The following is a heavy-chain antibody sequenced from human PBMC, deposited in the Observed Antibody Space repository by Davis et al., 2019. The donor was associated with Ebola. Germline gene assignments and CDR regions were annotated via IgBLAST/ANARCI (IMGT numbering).Heavy chain of an antibody. J-gene: IGHJ6*02. V-gene: IGHV6-1*01. D-gene: IGHD1-26*01. Sequence: HSQTLSLTCAISGDSVSSGGWNWIRQTPSRGLEWLGRTYYYRSKWNNDYAASVKSRITINPDTSKNQFSLQLNSVTPEDTAVYYCVRGWGRIGMGVWGQGTTVTVSS. CDR1: GDSVSSGG. CDR3: VRGWGRIGMGV. CDR2: TYYYRSKWNN.